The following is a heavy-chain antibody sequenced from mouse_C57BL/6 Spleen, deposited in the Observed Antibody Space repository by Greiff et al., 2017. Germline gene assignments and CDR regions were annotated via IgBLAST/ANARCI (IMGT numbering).Heavy chain of an antibody. CDR2: IDPSDSET. Sequence: VQLQQPGAELVRPGSSVKLSCKASGYTFTSYWMHWVKQRPIQGLEWIGHIDPSDSETHYNQKFKDKATLTVNKSSSTAYMQLSSLISEDSAVYYCARNYRSDWYCDVWGTGTTVTVSS. CDR3: ARNYRSDWYCDV. V-gene: IGHV1-52*01. D-gene: IGHD1-1*01. J-gene: IGHJ1*03. CDR1: GYTFTSYW.